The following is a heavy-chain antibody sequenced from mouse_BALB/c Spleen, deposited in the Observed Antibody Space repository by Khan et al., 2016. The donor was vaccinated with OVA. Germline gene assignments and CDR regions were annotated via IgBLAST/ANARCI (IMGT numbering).Heavy chain of an antibody. V-gene: IGHV1-77*01. CDR2: IYPGSGST. Sequence: QVQLKQSGPELVKPGASVKMSCKTSGYTFTDYDIRWVKQRTGQGLEWIGEIYPGSGSTYYNDKFKGKATLTADKSSNTAYMQLSSLTSEDSAVYFCAKIFYGNSYAMDYWGQGTAVTVSS. D-gene: IGHD2-1*01. CDR1: GYTFTDYD. J-gene: IGHJ4*01. CDR3: AKIFYGNSYAMDY.